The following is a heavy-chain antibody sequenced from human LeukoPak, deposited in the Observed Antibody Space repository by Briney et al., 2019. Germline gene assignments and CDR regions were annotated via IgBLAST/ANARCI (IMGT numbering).Heavy chain of an antibody. D-gene: IGHD3-22*01. CDR1: GYTYTSYG. Sequence: ASVKVSCKASGYTYTSYGISWVRQAPGQGLEWMGWISAYNGNTNYAQKLQGRVTMTTDTSTSTAYMELRSLRSDDTAVYYCATAYDSSGYYYAINYFDYWGQGTLVTVSS. CDR3: ATAYDSSGYYYAINYFDY. J-gene: IGHJ4*02. V-gene: IGHV1-18*01. CDR2: ISAYNGNT.